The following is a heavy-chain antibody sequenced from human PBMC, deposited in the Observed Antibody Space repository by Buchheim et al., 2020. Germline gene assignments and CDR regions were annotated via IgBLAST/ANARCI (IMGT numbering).Heavy chain of an antibody. J-gene: IGHJ5*02. V-gene: IGHV4-59*01. CDR1: GGSISSYY. CDR2: IYYSGST. Sequence: QVQLQESGPGLVKPSETLSLTCTVSGGSISSYYWSWIRQPPGKGLEWIGYIYYSGSTNYNPSLKSRVTISGDTSKNQVSLKLSSVTAADTAVYYCAREPPNCSGGSCYSGWFDPWGQGTL. D-gene: IGHD2-15*01. CDR3: AREPPNCSGGSCYSGWFDP.